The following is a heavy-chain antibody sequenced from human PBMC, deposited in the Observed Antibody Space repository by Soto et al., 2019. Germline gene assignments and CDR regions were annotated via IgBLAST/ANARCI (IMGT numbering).Heavy chain of an antibody. V-gene: IGHV3-30-3*01. CDR2: ISYDGSNK. Sequence: GSLRLSCAASGFTFSSYAMHWVRQAPGKGLEWVAVISYDGSNKYYADSVKGRFTISRDNSKNTLYLQMNSLRAEDTAVYYCARDQGYYDFWSGYYTGPWVGYYYYGMDVWGQGTTVTVSS. J-gene: IGHJ6*02. CDR3: ARDQGYYDFWSGYYTGPWVGYYYYGMDV. CDR1: GFTFSSYA. D-gene: IGHD3-3*01.